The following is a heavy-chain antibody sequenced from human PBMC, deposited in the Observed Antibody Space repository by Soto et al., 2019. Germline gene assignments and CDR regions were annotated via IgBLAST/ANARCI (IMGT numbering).Heavy chain of an antibody. V-gene: IGHV4-30-4*01. D-gene: IGHD3-22*01. CDR2: IYYSGST. Sequence: SETLSLTCTVSGGSISSGDYYWSWIRQPPGKGLEWIGYIYYSGSTYYNPSLKSRVTISVDTSKNQFSLKLSSVTAADTAVYYCARTYYYDSSGPGPDAFDIWGQGTMVTVSS. CDR3: ARTYYYDSSGPGPDAFDI. J-gene: IGHJ3*02. CDR1: GGSISSGDYY.